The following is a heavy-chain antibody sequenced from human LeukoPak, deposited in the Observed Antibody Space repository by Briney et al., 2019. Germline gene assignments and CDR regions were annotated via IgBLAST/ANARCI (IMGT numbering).Heavy chain of an antibody. CDR1: GYTFTGYY. J-gene: IGHJ5*02. CDR2: INPNSGGT. Sequence: GASVKVSCKASGYTFTGYYMHWVRQAPGQGLEWMGWINPNSGGTNYAQKFQGRVTMTRDTSISTAYMELSRLRSDDTAVYYCARVWVNDYGEYNWFDPWGQGTLVTVSS. CDR3: ARVWVNDYGEYNWFDP. V-gene: IGHV1-2*02. D-gene: IGHD4-17*01.